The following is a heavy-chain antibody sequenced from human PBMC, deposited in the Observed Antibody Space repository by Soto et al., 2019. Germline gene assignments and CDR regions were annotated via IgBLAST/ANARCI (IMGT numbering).Heavy chain of an antibody. CDR1: GYTFTTYG. J-gene: IGHJ2*01. D-gene: IGHD5-18*01. CDR3: ARSYSYGSYWYFDL. Sequence: QVQLVQSGAEVKEPGASVKVSCKASGYTFTTYGISWVRQAPGQGLEWMGWISVYNGNTNYAERLQGRVTMTTDTSTGTAYMELWRLRSDDTAMYYCARSYSYGSYWYFDLWGRGTLVTVSS. V-gene: IGHV1-18*04. CDR2: ISVYNGNT.